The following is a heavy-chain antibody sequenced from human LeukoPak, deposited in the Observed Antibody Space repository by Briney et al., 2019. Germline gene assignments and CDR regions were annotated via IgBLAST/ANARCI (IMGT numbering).Heavy chain of an antibody. D-gene: IGHD6-13*01. CDR2: IIPIFGTA. J-gene: IGHJ3*02. CDR3: AGIAAAGDDAFDI. CDR1: GYTFTNYY. V-gene: IGHV1-69*13. Sequence: ASVKVSCKASGYTFTNYYIHWVRQAPGQGLEWMGGIIPIFGTANYAQKFQGRVTITADESTSTAYMELSSLRSEDTAVYYCAGIAAAGDDAFDIWGQGTMVTVSS.